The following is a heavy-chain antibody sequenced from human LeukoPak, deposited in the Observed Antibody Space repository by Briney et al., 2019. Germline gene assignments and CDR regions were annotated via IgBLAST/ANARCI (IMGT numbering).Heavy chain of an antibody. V-gene: IGHV1-18*01. J-gene: IGHJ5*02. Sequence: ASVKVSCKASGYTFTSYGISWVRQAPGPGLEWMGWISAYNGNTNYAQKLQGRVTMTTDTSTSTAYMELRSLRSDDTAVYYCARELYYYDSSGYSNWFDPWGQGALVTVSS. CDR3: ARELYYYDSSGYSNWFDP. CDR1: GYTFTSYG. CDR2: ISAYNGNT. D-gene: IGHD3-22*01.